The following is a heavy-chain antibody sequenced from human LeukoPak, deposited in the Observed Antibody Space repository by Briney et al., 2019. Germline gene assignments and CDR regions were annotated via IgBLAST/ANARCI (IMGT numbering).Heavy chain of an antibody. V-gene: IGHV3-74*01. CDR3: ARGTAATAGIDY. D-gene: IGHD6-13*01. CDR1: GFTLSSYW. J-gene: IGHJ4*02. Sequence: GGSLRLSCAVSGFTLSSYWIHWVRQAPGKGLVWVSLINTDGSATTYGDSAKGRFTVSRDNDKNTLFLEMNSLRVEDTAVYYCARGTAATAGIDYWGQGTLVTVSS. CDR2: INTDGSAT.